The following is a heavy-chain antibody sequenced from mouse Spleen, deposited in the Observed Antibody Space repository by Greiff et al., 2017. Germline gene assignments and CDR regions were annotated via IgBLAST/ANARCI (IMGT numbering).Heavy chain of an antibody. CDR2: ISSGSSTI. V-gene: IGHV5-17*02. D-gene: IGHD2-10*02. Sequence: EVKLVESGGGLVQPGGSRKLSCAASGFTFSSSGMHWVRQAPEKGLEWVAYISSGSSTIYYADTVKGRFTISRDNPKNTLFLQMTSLRSEDTAMYYCARYKYGNYPYAMDYWGQGTSVTVSS. CDR1: GFTFSSSG. J-gene: IGHJ4*01. CDR3: ARYKYGNYPYAMDY.